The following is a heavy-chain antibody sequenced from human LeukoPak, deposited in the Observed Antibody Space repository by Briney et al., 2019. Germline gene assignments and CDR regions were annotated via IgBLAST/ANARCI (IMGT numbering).Heavy chain of an antibody. D-gene: IGHD3-10*01. CDR1: GYTFTSYY. J-gene: IGHJ4*02. CDR2: INPSGGST. Sequence: ASVKVSCKASGYTFTSYYMHWVRQAPGQGLEWMGIINPSGGSTSYAQKFQGRVTITADESTSTAYMELSSLRSEDTAVYYCASGYYYYGSGSYYPSDYWGQGTLVTVSS. CDR3: ASGYYYYGSGSYYPSDY. V-gene: IGHV1-46*01.